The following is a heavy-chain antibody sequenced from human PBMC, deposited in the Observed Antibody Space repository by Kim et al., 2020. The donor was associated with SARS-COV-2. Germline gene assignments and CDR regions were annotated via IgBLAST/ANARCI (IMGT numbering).Heavy chain of an antibody. J-gene: IGHJ4*02. CDR3: AKDRLTLNYYDSSGYYYGRYFFDF. D-gene: IGHD3-22*01. Sequence: GGSLRLSCATSGFTFNSYAMSWVRQAPGKGLDWVSGISGDDISTYYADSVKGRFTISRDNSKNTLYLQMNSLRAEDTAVYYCAKDRLTLNYYDSSGYYYGRYFFDFGGQGTVVTVSS. CDR1: GFTFNSYA. V-gene: IGHV3-23*01. CDR2: ISGDDIST.